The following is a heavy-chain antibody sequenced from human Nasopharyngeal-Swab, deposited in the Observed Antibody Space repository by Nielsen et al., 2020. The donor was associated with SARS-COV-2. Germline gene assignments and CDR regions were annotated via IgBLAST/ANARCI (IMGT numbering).Heavy chain of an antibody. J-gene: IGHJ5*02. D-gene: IGHD6-19*01. CDR3: AMSIAVAGTGWFDP. CDR2: INPNSGGT. V-gene: IGHV1-2*06. Sequence: WLRQAPGQGLEWMGRINPNSGGTNYAQKFQGRVTMTRDTSISTAYMELSRLRSDDTAVYYCAMSIAVAGTGWFDPWGQGTLVTVSS.